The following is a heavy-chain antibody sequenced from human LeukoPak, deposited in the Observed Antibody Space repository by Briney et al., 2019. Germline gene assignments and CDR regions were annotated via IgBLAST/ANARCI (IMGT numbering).Heavy chain of an antibody. CDR2: FDPEDGET. CDR3: ATDLMTTGDY. CDR1: GYTFTSYD. D-gene: IGHD4-17*01. Sequence: GASVRVSCKASGYTFTSYDINWVRQATGQGLEWMGGFDPEDGETIYAQKFQGRVTMTEDTSTDTAYMELSSLRSEDTAVYYCATDLMTTGDYWGQGTLVTVSS. J-gene: IGHJ4*02. V-gene: IGHV1-24*01.